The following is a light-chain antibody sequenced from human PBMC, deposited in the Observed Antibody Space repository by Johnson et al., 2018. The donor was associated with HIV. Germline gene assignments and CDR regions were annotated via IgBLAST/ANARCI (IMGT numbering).Light chain of an antibody. CDR2: ENN. Sequence: QSVLTQPPSVSAAPGQNVTISCSGGSSNVGNHYVSWYQQFPGTAPKLLTYENNKRPSVIPDRFSDSKSGTSATLDITGLQTGDEADYYCGTWDSLSAHYVCGPGTKLTVL. CDR3: GTWDSLSAHYV. CDR1: SSNVGNHY. V-gene: IGLV1-51*02. J-gene: IGLJ1*01.